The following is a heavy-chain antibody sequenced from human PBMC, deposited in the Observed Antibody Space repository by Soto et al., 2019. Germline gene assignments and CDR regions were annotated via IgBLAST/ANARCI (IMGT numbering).Heavy chain of an antibody. CDR2: IYDNGGA. CDR3: SRVKGGTTRRAFDS. D-gene: IGHD1-7*01. CDR1: GDSISSGGYY. Sequence: QVQLQESGPGLVKPSQTLSLTCTVSGDSISSGGYYWSWIRQHPGKGLEWIGYIYDNGGAYYSPSLRGLVVISLDRSENHFSLRLSSVTAADTAVYYCSRVKGGTTRRAFDSWGQGTLVTVSS. V-gene: IGHV4-31*01. J-gene: IGHJ4*02.